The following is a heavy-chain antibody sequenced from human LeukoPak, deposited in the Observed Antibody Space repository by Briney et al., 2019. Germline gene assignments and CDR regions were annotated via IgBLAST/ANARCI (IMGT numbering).Heavy chain of an antibody. D-gene: IGHD2-2*02. CDR3: ARRYCSSASCYTWQLNWFDP. CDR1: GGSFSGYY. V-gene: IGHV4-34*01. J-gene: IGHJ5*02. CDR2: INHSGST. Sequence: SETLSLTCAVYGGSFSGYYWSWIRQPPGKGLEWIGEINHSGSTNYNPSLKSRVTISVDTSKNQFSLKLSSVTAADTAVYYCARRYCSSASCYTWQLNWFDPWGQGTLVTVSS.